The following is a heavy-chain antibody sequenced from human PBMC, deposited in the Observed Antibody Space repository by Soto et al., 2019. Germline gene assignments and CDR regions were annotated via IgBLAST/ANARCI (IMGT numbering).Heavy chain of an antibody. D-gene: IGHD6-19*01. V-gene: IGHV3-NL1*01. J-gene: IGHJ3*02. Sequence: QVQLVESGGGVVQPGRSLRLSCAASGFTFSSYGMHWVRQAPGKGLEWVAVIYSGGSTYYADSVKGRFTISRDNSKNTLYLQMNSLRAEDTAVYYCARDSPGYSSGWSDAFDIWGQGTMVTVSS. CDR2: IYSGGST. CDR3: ARDSPGYSSGWSDAFDI. CDR1: GFTFSSYG.